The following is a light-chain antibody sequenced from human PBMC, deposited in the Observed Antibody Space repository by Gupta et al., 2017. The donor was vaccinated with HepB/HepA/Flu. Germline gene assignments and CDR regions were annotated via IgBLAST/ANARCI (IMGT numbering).Light chain of an antibody. J-gene: IGKJ3*01. CDR3: QQYYSTPIT. Sequence: IEMIQSLYSLASCVCGRTTINCKSSQSVLYSSNNKNYLAWYQQKPGQPPKLLIYWASTRESGVPDRFSGSGSGTDFTLTISSLQAEDVAVYYCQQYYSTPITFGPGTKVDIK. CDR2: WAS. V-gene: IGKV4-1*01. CDR1: QSVLYSSNNKNY.